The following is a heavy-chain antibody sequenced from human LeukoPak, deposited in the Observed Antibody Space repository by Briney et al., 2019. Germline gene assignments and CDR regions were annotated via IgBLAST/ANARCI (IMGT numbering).Heavy chain of an antibody. D-gene: IGHD4-23*01. CDR3: ARDDLTHYGGNSFDY. V-gene: IGHV1-69*04. Sequence: ASVKVSCKASGGTFSSYAISWVRQAPGQGLEWMGRIIPIFGIANYAQKFQGRVTITADKSTSTAYMELSSLRSEDTAVYYCARDDLTHYGGNSFDYWGQGTQVTVSS. CDR2: IIPIFGIA. J-gene: IGHJ4*02. CDR1: GGTFSSYA.